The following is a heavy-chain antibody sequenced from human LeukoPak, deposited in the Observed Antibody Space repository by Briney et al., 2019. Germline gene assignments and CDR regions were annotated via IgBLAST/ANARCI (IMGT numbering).Heavy chain of an antibody. Sequence: GGSLRLSCAASGFTFSSYEMNWVRQAPGKGLEWVSYISSSSSTIYYADSVKGRFTISRDNAKNSLYLQMNSLRAEDTAVYYCARDRALWFGEGLDYWGQGTLVTVSS. CDR3: ARDRALWFGEGLDY. CDR1: GFTFSSYE. D-gene: IGHD3-10*01. V-gene: IGHV3-48*01. CDR2: ISSSSSTI. J-gene: IGHJ4*02.